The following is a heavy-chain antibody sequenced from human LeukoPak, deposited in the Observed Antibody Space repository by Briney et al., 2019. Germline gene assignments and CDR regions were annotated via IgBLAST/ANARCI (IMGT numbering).Heavy chain of an antibody. V-gene: IGHV1-2*02. CDR1: GYTFTGHY. CDR2: INPNSGGT. CDR3: ARVIAAGQREFDY. D-gene: IGHD6-13*01. Sequence: ASVKVSCKASGYTFTGHYMHWVRQAPGQELEWMGWINPNSGGTNYAQKFQGRVTMTRDTSISTAYMELSRLRSDDTAVYYCARVIAAGQREFDYWGQGTLVTVSS. J-gene: IGHJ4*02.